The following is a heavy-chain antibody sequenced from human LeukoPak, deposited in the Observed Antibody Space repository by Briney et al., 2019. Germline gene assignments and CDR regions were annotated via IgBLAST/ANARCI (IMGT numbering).Heavy chain of an antibody. CDR3: ATNSGYSGYGCFR. V-gene: IGHV3-15*01. CDR1: GFTFSDAW. Sequence: GGSLRLSCAASGFTFSDAWMTWVRQAPGEGLEWVGRIKSKTDGGTGDYAAPVKGRFTISRDDSKNTFYLQMNSLKTEDTAVYYCATNSGYSGYGCFRWGQGTLVIVSS. CDR2: IKSKTDGGTG. D-gene: IGHD5-12*01. J-gene: IGHJ4*02.